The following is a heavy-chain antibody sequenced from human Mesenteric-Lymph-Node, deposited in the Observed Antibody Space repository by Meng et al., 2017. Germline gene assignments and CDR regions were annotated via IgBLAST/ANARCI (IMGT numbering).Heavy chain of an antibody. CDR2: TYYKYQWFH. D-gene: IGHD6-25*01. Sequence: RQQAGPGMAKPPPTLSSTSAISWDTVPTKRAAWNWIRHSPSGGLEWLGRTYYKYQWFHAYAESVKSRITINPATSKNQFSLQLNSVTPEDTSLYYCARDPAAFDFWGQGILVTVSS. V-gene: IGHV6-1*01. CDR1: WDTVPTKRAA. CDR3: ARDPAAFDF. J-gene: IGHJ4*02.